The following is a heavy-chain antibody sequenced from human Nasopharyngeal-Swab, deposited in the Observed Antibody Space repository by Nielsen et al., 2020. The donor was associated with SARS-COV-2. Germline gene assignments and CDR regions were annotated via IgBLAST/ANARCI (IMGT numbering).Heavy chain of an antibody. CDR2: ISYDGLNK. CDR3: ARELSSWPFDY. CDR1: GFTFSNFA. Sequence: GESLKISCAASGFTFSNFAMDWVRQAPGKGLEWVAAISYDGLNKYYVDSLKGRFTISRDNSGSTLYLQVNSLRAEDTAVYYCARELSSWPFDYWGQGTLVTVSS. J-gene: IGHJ4*02. D-gene: IGHD6-13*01. V-gene: IGHV3-30*03.